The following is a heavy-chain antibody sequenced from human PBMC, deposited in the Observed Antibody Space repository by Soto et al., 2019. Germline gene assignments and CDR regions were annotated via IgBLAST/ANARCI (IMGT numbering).Heavy chain of an antibody. J-gene: IGHJ4*02. D-gene: IGHD6-19*01. Sequence: GSLRLSCAASGFTFSNYSMNWVRQAPGKGLEWVSSISGSSTYIYYADSVKGRFTISRDNAKNSLSLQMNSLRAEDTAVYFCARDPIPVPMYYFDYWGQGS. V-gene: IGHV3-21*01. CDR2: ISGSSTYI. CDR1: GFTFSNYS. CDR3: ARDPIPVPMYYFDY.